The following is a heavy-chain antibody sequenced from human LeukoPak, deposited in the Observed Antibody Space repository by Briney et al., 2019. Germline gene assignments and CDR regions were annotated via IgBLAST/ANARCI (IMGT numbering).Heavy chain of an antibody. CDR2: ISSSSSYI. D-gene: IGHD1-1*01. Sequence: GGSLRLSCAASGFTFSSYSMNWVRQAPGKGLEWVSSISSSSSYIYYADSVKGRFTISRDNSKNTLYLQMNSLRAEDTAVYYCAKALDWNDLLPFDIWGQGTMVTVSS. CDR1: GFTFSSYS. CDR3: AKALDWNDLLPFDI. V-gene: IGHV3-21*04. J-gene: IGHJ3*02.